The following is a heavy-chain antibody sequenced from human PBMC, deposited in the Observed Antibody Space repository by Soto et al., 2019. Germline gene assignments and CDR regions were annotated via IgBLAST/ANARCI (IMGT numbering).Heavy chain of an antibody. CDR1: GGSITSSSHF. J-gene: IGHJ5*02. Sequence: SETLSLTCSASGGSITSSSHFWGWVRQPPGKGLEWIGTIYFTGNTYYTPSLKSRLTMSIDTSKNEFSLRLNSVTAADTAVYYCSGQTFTIAAASYGRSNWFDPWGPGTLVTVS. V-gene: IGHV4-39*01. CDR2: IYFTGNT. CDR3: SGQTFTIAAASYGRSNWFDP. D-gene: IGHD6-25*01.